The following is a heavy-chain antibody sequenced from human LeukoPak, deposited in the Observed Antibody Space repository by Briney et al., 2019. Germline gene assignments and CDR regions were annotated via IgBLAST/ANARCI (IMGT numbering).Heavy chain of an antibody. Sequence: PSETLSLTCTVSGYSISSGYYWGWIRQPPGKGLEWIASIHHTGNTYYNPSLESRVTISIDTSKNQFSLEVRSVTAADTAVYYCARADGSGSLYWGQGTLVTVSS. D-gene: IGHD3-10*01. CDR2: IHHTGNT. CDR3: ARADGSGSLY. V-gene: IGHV4-38-2*02. J-gene: IGHJ4*02. CDR1: GYSISSGYY.